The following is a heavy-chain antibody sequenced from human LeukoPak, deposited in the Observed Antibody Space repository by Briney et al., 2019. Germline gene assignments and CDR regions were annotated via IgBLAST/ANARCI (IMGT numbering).Heavy chain of an antibody. V-gene: IGHV4-39*01. CDR3: ARPGGGPTDY. CDR1: GGSISSSNYY. D-gene: IGHD3-16*01. Sequence: PSETLSLTCTVSGGSISSSNYYWGWIRQPPGKGLEWIGSIYYSGSTYYNPSLKSRVTISADTSENQFSLKLSSVTAADTAVYYCARPGGGPTDYWGQGTLVTVSS. CDR2: IYYSGST. J-gene: IGHJ4*02.